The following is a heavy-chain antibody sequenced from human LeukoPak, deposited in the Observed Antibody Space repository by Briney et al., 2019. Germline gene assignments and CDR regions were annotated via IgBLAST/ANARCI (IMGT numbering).Heavy chain of an antibody. CDR3: ARGLVYLWGNHRLDY. CDR1: GGSFNGYY. J-gene: IGHJ4*02. Sequence: SETLSLTCAVYGGSFNGYYWTWIRQPPGKGLEWIGEINDGGSPNYHPSLKSRVTISLDASREHFSLNLTSLTAADTAVYYCARGLVYLWGNHRLDYWGQGILVTVSS. CDR2: INDGGSP. D-gene: IGHD3-16*01. V-gene: IGHV4-34*01.